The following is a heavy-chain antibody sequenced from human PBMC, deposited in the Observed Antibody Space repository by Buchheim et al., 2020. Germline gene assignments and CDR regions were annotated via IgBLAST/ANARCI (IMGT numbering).Heavy chain of an antibody. CDR1: GFTLTGXY. J-gene: IGHJ4*02. CDR3: ARTSSFDY. CDR2: INPDSGGT. Sequence: QVQLVQSGAEVKKPGASVKVSCKASGFTLTGXYMHWVRQAPGQGLEWMGWINPDSGGTNYAQKFQGRVXMTRDTSINTAYMELSSLTSDDSAVYYCARTSSFDYWGQGTL. V-gene: IGHV1-2*02.